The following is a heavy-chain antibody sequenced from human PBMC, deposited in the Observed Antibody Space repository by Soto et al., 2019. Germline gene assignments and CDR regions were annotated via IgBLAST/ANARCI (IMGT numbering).Heavy chain of an antibody. CDR3: ARDGSPLWLRNYYYGMDV. D-gene: IGHD5-18*01. CDR2: IYYSGST. CDR1: GGSISSGDYY. V-gene: IGHV4-30-4*01. J-gene: IGHJ6*02. Sequence: SETLSLTCTVSGGSISSGDYYWSWIRQPPGKRLEWIGYIYYSGSTYYNPSLKSRVTISVDTSKNQFSLKLSSVTAADTAVYYCARDGSPLWLRNYYYGMDVWGPGTTVTLSS.